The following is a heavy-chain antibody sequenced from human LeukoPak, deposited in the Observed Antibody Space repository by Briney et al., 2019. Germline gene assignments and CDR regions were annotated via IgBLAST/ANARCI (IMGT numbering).Heavy chain of an antibody. J-gene: IGHJ3*02. Sequence: SVKVSCKASGGTFSSYAISWVRQAPGQGLEWMGGIIPIFGTANYAQKFQGRVTITTDESTSTAYMELSSLRSEDTAMYYCARHGGISIFGVAQPGGAFDIWGQGTMVTVSS. D-gene: IGHD3-3*01. CDR2: IIPIFGTA. CDR3: ARHGGISIFGVAQPGGAFDI. CDR1: GGTFSSYA. V-gene: IGHV1-69*05.